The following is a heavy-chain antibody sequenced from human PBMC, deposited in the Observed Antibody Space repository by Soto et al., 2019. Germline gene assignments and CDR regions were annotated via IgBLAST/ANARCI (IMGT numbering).Heavy chain of an antibody. V-gene: IGHV3-20*01. Sequence: PGGSLRLSCAASGFTFDDYGMSWVRQAPGKGLEWVSGINWNGGSTGYADSVKGRFTISRDNAKNSLYLQMNSLRAEDTALYHCARDLPNYDFWSGLNWFDPWGQGTLVTVSS. CDR3: ARDLPNYDFWSGLNWFDP. D-gene: IGHD3-3*01. J-gene: IGHJ5*02. CDR1: GFTFDDYG. CDR2: INWNGGST.